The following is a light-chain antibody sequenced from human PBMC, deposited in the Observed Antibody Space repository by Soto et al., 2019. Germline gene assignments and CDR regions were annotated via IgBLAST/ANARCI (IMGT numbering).Light chain of an antibody. CDR2: GAS. Sequence: EIAMTQSPDTLSVSPGDRATLSCRASQGVRSDLAWYQQKAGQSPRLLIYGASTRAAETPARFSGSGSETEFTLTISSPQSEDFAVYYCQQYSKWPLTFGGGTKV. CDR1: QGVRSD. CDR3: QQYSKWPLT. V-gene: IGKV3-15*01. J-gene: IGKJ4*01.